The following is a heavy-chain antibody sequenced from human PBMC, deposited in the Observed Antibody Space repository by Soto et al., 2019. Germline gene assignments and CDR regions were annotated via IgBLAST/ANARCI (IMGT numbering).Heavy chain of an antibody. D-gene: IGHD4-4*01. CDR3: ARTSTDGPLYYFDY. CDR1: GGYISSYY. V-gene: IGHV4-59*01. CDR2: IYYSGST. J-gene: IGHJ4*02. Sequence: SETLCVTCTVSGGYISSYYWSWIRQPPGKGLEWIGYIYYSGSTNYNPSLKSRVTISVDTSKNQFSLKLSSVTAADTAVYYCARTSTDGPLYYFDYWGQGTLVTVSS.